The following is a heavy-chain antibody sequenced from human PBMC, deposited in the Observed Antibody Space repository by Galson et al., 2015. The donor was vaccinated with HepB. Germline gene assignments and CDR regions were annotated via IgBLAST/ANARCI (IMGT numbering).Heavy chain of an antibody. J-gene: IGHJ4*02. D-gene: IGHD6-13*01. CDR2: ICSGGST. Sequence: SLRLSCAASGFTVSSNYMSWVRQAPGKGLEWVSVICSGGSTYYADSVKGRFTISRHNSKNTLYLQMNSLRAEDAAVYYCASTNSRAGNGLGYWGQGTLVTVSS. CDR1: GFTVSSNY. CDR3: ASTNSRAGNGLGY. V-gene: IGHV3-53*04.